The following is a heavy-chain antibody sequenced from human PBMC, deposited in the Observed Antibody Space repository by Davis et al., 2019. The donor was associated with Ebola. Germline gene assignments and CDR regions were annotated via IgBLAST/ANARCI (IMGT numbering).Heavy chain of an antibody. D-gene: IGHD6-19*01. CDR2: VGTSGDT. CDR1: GFTFNNYA. Sequence: GSLRPPCVAPGFTFNNYAMIWVRQSPLKGLEWVSGVGTSGDTYYADSVKGRFTISRDNAKNTVCLQMNSLRAEDTAIYYCAKKVPGIRPFDYWGQGTLVSVSS. CDR3: AKKVPGIRPFDY. V-gene: IGHV3-23*01. J-gene: IGHJ4*02.